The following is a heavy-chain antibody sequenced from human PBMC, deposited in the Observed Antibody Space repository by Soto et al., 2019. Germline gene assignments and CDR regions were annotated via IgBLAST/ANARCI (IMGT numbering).Heavy chain of an antibody. Sequence: GGSLRLSCAASGFTFSDNYMSWIRQAPGKGLEWVSYISSSGSIIYYADSVKGRFTISRDSAKNSLYLQMNSLRAEDTAVYYCARDLGYYESDGYFDYWGQGALATVSS. CDR3: ARDLGYYESDGYFDY. D-gene: IGHD3-22*01. CDR2: ISSSGSII. CDR1: GFTFSDNY. V-gene: IGHV3-11*01. J-gene: IGHJ4*02.